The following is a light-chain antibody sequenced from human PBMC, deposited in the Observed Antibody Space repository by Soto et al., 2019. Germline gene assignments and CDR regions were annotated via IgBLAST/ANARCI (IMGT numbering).Light chain of an antibody. V-gene: IGLV2-14*03. CDR2: DVS. CDR1: SSDVGGYNY. CDR3: SSYTSRNTWV. J-gene: IGLJ3*02. Sequence: QSVLTQPASVSGSPGQSITISCTGTSSDVGGYNYVSWYQQHPGKVPKVMIYDVSNRPSGVSYRFSGSKSGNTASLTISGLQAVDEADYYCSSYTSRNTWVFGGGTKLTVL.